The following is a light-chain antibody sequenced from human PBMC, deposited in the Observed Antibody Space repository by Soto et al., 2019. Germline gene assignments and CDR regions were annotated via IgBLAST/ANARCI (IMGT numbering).Light chain of an antibody. Sequence: EIVLTQSPGTLPLSPGERATLSCRASQSVSSSYLAWYQQKPGQAPRLLIYDASSRATGIPDRFSGSGSGTDFTLTISRLEPEDFSVYFCLQYGSSPYTFGQGTKLEIK. CDR1: QSVSSSY. J-gene: IGKJ2*01. CDR2: DAS. V-gene: IGKV3-20*01. CDR3: LQYGSSPYT.